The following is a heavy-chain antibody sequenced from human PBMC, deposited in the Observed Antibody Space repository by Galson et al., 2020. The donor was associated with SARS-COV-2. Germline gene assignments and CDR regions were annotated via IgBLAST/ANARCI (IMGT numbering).Heavy chain of an antibody. CDR3: ARGEDCGGDCAVYYLDH. Sequence: SVKVSCKPSGGSFSTYPISWVRLAPGQGLEWLGGIIPIFGTPDYARKFQSRLTITADEATSTAYMELSSLRSEDTAMYYCARGEDCGGDCAVYYLDHWGQGTLVTVSS. J-gene: IGHJ4*02. V-gene: IGHV1-69*13. CDR1: GGSFSTYP. CDR2: IIPIFGTP. D-gene: IGHD2-21*02.